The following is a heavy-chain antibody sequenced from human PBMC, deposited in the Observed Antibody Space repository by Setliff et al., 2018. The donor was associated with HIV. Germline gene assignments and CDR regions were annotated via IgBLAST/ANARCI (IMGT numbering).Heavy chain of an antibody. J-gene: IGHJ4*02. D-gene: IGHD5-12*01. CDR1: GYTLKSYD. Sequence: GASVKVSCKTSGYTLKSYDINWVRQAPGQRPEWMARINAGNGNREYSPKFQSRVTITADTSASTMYMELSSLRSEDTAVYYCARVGNNRLQFFDHWGQGTLVTVSS. CDR2: INAGNGNR. CDR3: ARVGNNRLQFFDH. V-gene: IGHV1-3*01.